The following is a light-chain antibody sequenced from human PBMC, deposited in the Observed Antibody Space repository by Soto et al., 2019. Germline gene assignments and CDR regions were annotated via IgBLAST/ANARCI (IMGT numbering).Light chain of an antibody. V-gene: IGLV8-61*01. Sequence: QAVATQEPSFSVSPGRTVTLTCGLSSGSVSTSYYPNWYQQTPGQAPRTLIYSTNTRSSGVPDRFSGSILGNKAALTITGAQADDESDYYCVLYMGSGIWVFGGGTQLTVL. CDR2: STN. CDR1: SGSVSTSYY. J-gene: IGLJ3*02. CDR3: VLYMGSGIWV.